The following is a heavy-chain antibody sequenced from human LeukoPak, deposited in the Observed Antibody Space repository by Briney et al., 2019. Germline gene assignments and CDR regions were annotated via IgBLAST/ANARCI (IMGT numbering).Heavy chain of an antibody. V-gene: IGHV1-69*13. CDR2: IIPIFGTA. Sequence: GASVKVSCKASGGTFSSYAISWVRQAPGQGLEWMGGIIPIFGTANYAQKFQGRVTITADESTSTAYMELSSLRSEDTAVYYCAREEGEYNWFDPWGQGTLVTVSS. CDR1: GGTFSSYA. J-gene: IGHJ5*02. CDR3: AREEGEYNWFDP.